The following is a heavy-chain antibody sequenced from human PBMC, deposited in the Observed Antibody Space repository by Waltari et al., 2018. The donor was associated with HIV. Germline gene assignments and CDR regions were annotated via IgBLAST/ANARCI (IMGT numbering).Heavy chain of an antibody. CDR2: INPSGGST. CDR3: ARDGDTYGMDV. V-gene: IGHV1-46*01. CDR1: GYTFTSYY. D-gene: IGHD5-18*01. Sequence: QVQLVQSGAEVKKPGASVKVSCKASGYTFTSYYIHWVRQAPGQGLEWMGIINPSGGSTTYAQNFQGRVTMTRDTSTSTVYMGLSSLRSGDTAVYYCARDGDTYGMDVWGQGTTVTVSS. J-gene: IGHJ6*02.